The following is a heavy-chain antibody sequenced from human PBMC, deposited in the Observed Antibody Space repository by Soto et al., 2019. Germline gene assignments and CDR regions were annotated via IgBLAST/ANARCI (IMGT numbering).Heavy chain of an antibody. J-gene: IGHJ5*02. Sequence: GGSLRLSCAASGFTFSSYAMSWVRQAPGKGLEWVSAISGSGGSTYYADSVKGRFTISRDNSKNTLYLQVDSLRAEDTAVYYCARARGSSWSRPNWFDPRGQGTLVTVSS. CDR3: ARARGSSWSRPNWFDP. D-gene: IGHD6-13*01. CDR2: ISGSGGST. V-gene: IGHV3-23*01. CDR1: GFTFSSYA.